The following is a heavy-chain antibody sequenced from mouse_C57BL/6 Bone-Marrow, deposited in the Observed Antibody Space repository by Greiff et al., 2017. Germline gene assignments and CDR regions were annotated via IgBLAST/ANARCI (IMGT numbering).Heavy chain of an antibody. Sequence: VKLMESGPGLVQPSQSLSITCTVSGFSLTSYGVHWVRQSPGKGLEWLGVIWSGGSTDYNAAFISRLSISKDNSKSQVFFKMNSLQADDTAIYYCARVSITTVVAYYAMDYWGQGTSVTVSS. V-gene: IGHV2-2*01. CDR2: IWSGGST. CDR1: GFSLTSYG. CDR3: ARVSITTVVAYYAMDY. J-gene: IGHJ4*01. D-gene: IGHD1-1*01.